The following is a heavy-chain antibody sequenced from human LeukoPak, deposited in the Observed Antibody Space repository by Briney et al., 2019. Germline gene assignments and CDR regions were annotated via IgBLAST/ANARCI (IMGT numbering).Heavy chain of an antibody. CDR2: INPIFHTP. D-gene: IGHD4-11*01. Sequence: ASVKVSCKASGGTFSSYAISWVRQAPGQGLEWMGGINPIFHTPTYAKKFQGRLTITKDESMSTASMDLSSLISDDTAVYYCARGRTTGEFDYWGQGTLVTVSS. CDR1: GGTFSSYA. V-gene: IGHV1-69*05. J-gene: IGHJ4*02. CDR3: ARGRTTGEFDY.